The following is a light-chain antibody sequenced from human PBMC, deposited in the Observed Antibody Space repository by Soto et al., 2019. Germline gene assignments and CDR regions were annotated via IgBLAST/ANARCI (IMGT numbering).Light chain of an antibody. J-gene: IGLJ1*01. CDR2: EVN. CDR1: SSVVGGYNY. V-gene: IGLV2-8*01. Sequence: QSVLTQPPSASGSPGQSVTISCTGTSSVVGGYNYVSWYQQHPGKAPKLIIYEVNERPSGVPDRFSGSKSGNTASLTVSGLQAEDEADYYCSSYAGSNNRVFGTGTKVTVL. CDR3: SSYAGSNNRV.